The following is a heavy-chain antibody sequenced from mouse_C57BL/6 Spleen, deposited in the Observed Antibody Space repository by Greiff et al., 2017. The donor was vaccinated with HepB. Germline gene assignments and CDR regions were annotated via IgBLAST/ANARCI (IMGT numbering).Heavy chain of an antibody. CDR2: IYPGDGDT. D-gene: IGHD2-2*01. J-gene: IGHJ3*01. CDR3: ARDYGYASWFAY. CDR1: GYAFSSSW. Sequence: QVQLKQSGPELVKPGASVKISCKASGYAFSSSWMNWVKQRPGKGLEWIGRIYPGDGDTNYNGKFKGKATLTADKSSSTAYMQLSSLTSEDSAVYFCARDYGYASWFAYWGQGTLVTVSA. V-gene: IGHV1-82*01.